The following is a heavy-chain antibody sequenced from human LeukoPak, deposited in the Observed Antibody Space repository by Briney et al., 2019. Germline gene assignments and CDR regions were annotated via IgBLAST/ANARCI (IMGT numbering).Heavy chain of an antibody. Sequence: PGGSLRLSCAASGFTFSSYSMTWVRQAPGKGLEWVSSFTSSSRSIYYADSVKGRFTISRDNAKTSLYLQMNSLRAEDTAIYYCAKGGSQNYYGSGSYYEKGAYYFDYWGQGTLVTVSS. J-gene: IGHJ4*02. CDR1: GFTFSSYS. CDR3: AKGGSQNYYGSGSYYEKGAYYFDY. D-gene: IGHD3-10*01. CDR2: FTSSSRSI. V-gene: IGHV3-21*01.